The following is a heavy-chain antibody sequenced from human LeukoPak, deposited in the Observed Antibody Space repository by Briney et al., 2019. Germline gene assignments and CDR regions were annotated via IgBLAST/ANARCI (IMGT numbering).Heavy chain of an antibody. Sequence: SETLSLTCTVSGGSISSYYWSWIRQPPGKGLEWIGYIYYSGSTNYNPSLKSRVTISVDTSKNQFSLKLSSVTAADTAVYYCAKSSPKHYYYFGMDVWGKGTTATDPS. V-gene: IGHV4-59*08. J-gene: IGHJ6*04. CDR1: GGSISSYY. CDR2: IYYSGST. CDR3: AKSSPKHYYYFGMDV.